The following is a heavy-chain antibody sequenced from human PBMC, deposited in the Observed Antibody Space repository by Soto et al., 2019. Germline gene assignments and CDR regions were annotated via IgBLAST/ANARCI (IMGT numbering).Heavy chain of an antibody. D-gene: IGHD2-8*01. Sequence: ASVKVSCKASGGTFSSYAISWVRQAPGQGLEWMGGIIPIFGTANYAQKFQGRVTITADESTSTAYMELSSLRSEDTAVYYCARVVLMVYAAYGMDVWGQGTTVTVSS. J-gene: IGHJ6*02. CDR2: IIPIFGTA. CDR3: ARVVLMVYAAYGMDV. V-gene: IGHV1-69*13. CDR1: GGTFSSYA.